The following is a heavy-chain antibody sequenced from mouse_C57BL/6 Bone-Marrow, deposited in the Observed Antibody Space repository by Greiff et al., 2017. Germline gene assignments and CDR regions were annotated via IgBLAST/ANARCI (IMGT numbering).Heavy chain of an antibody. CDR3: ARPYYSKCGFAY. V-gene: IGHV5-9*01. CDR1: GFTFSSYT. Sequence: DVMLVESGGGLVKPGGSLTLSCAASGFTFSSYTMSWVRQTPEKRLEWVATISGGGGNTYYPDSVKGRFTICIDNAKNTVYLQMSSLRSEDTALYYCARPYYSKCGFAYWGQGTLVTVSA. CDR2: ISGGGGNT. D-gene: IGHD2-5*01. J-gene: IGHJ3*01.